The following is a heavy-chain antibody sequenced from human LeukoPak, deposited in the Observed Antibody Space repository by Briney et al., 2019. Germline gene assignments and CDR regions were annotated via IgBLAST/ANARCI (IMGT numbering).Heavy chain of an antibody. J-gene: IGHJ3*02. CDR3: ARDLGIAGTTHAFDI. D-gene: IGHD1-14*01. V-gene: IGHV3-53*01. Sequence: GGSLRLSCAASGFTVSRNYMSWVRQAPGRGRECVSVIYGGGPTYYADSVKGRFTISRDTSKNTLYLQMNSLRAEDTAVYFCARDLGIAGTTHAFDIWGQGTMVTVSS. CDR2: IYGGGPT. CDR1: GFTVSRNY.